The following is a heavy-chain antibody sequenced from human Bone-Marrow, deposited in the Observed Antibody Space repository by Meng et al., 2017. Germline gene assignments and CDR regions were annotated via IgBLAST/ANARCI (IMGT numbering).Heavy chain of an antibody. CDR2: LDPEDGET. J-gene: IGHJ4*02. CDR1: GYTLSELS. Sequence: ASVKVSCKVSGYTLSELSMHWVRQDPGKGREWMGGLDPEDGETIYEQKCQGRVTMTEETSTATAYMELSSLRSEDTPVYYCAAKRIDFYYDSSGYENGGLCMWGQGTLVTVSS. CDR3: AAKRIDFYYDSSGYENGGLCM. V-gene: IGHV1-24*01. D-gene: IGHD3-22*01.